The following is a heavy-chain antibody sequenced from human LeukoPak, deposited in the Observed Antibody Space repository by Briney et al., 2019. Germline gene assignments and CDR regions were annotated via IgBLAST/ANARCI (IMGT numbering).Heavy chain of an antibody. D-gene: IGHD1-14*01. Sequence: ASVKVSCKASRYTFTSYYMHWVRQAPGQGLEWMGWINPDSGGTKYAQKFQDRVTMTSDTSISTAYMELSRLRSDDTAVYYCARDHLLFRQPPNWFDPWGQGTLVTVSS. CDR3: ARDHLLFRQPPNWFDP. J-gene: IGHJ5*02. V-gene: IGHV1-2*02. CDR1: RYTFTSYY. CDR2: INPDSGGT.